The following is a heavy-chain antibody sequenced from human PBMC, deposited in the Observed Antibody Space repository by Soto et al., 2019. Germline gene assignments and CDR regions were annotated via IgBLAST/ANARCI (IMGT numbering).Heavy chain of an antibody. CDR3: LKGGTRLSSASFDN. D-gene: IGHD3-22*01. CDR2: ICNNGMST. V-gene: IGHV3-64D*06. Sequence: GGSLRLSCSASGFTFSSYSIHWVRQAPWKGLEFVSVICNNGMSTYYADSVKGRFTISRDNSKNTVSLQMRSLRPEDTAVYYCLKGGTRLSSASFDNWGLGTLITVCS. CDR1: GFTFSSYS. J-gene: IGHJ4*02.